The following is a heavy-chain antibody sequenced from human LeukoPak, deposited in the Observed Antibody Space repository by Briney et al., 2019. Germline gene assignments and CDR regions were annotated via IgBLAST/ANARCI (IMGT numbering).Heavy chain of an antibody. D-gene: IGHD6-19*01. CDR1: GGSFIGYY. V-gene: IGHV4-34*01. J-gene: IGHJ4*02. CDR2: INHGVMT. CDR3: ARGGAVAVDY. Sequence: SETLSLTCAVYGGSFIGYYWSWIRQPPGKGRWWIGEINHGVMTDYNPSLKSRVTISVDTSKNQFSLKLSSVTAADSAVYYCARGGAVAVDYWGQGTLVTVSS.